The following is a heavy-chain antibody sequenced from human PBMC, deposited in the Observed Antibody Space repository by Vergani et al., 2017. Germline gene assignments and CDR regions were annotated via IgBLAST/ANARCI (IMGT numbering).Heavy chain of an antibody. CDR3: AHRRSNGLLWFGESSRFDP. D-gene: IGHD3-10*01. J-gene: IGHJ5*02. CDR1: GFSLSTSGVG. Sequence: QITLKESGPTLVKPTQTLTLTCTFSGFSLSTSGVGVGWIRQPPGTALEWLALIYWNDDKRYSPSLKSRLTITKDTSKNQVVLTMTNMDPVDTATYYCAHRRSNGLLWFGESSRFDPWGQGTLVTVSS. CDR2: IYWNDDK. V-gene: IGHV2-5*01.